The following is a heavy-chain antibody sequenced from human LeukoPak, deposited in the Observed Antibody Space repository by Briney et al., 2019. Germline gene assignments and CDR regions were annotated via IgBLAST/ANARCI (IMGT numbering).Heavy chain of an antibody. CDR2: ISAYNGNT. J-gene: IGHJ6*02. D-gene: IGHD3-10*01. CDR3: ARGRRVVRYGTYGMDV. CDR1: GYTFTSYG. V-gene: IGHV1-18*01. Sequence: ASVKVSCKASGYTFTSYGISWVRQAPGQGLEWMGWISAYNGNTNYAQKLQGRVTMTTDTSTSTAYMELRSLRSDDTAVYYCARGRRVVRYGTYGMDVWGQGTTVTVSS.